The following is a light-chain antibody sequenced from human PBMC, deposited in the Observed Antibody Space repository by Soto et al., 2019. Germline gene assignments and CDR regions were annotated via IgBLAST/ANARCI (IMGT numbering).Light chain of an antibody. CDR1: QSVLYSPNNKNY. V-gene: IGKV4-1*01. Sequence: DIVMTQSPDSLAVSLGERATINCKSSQSVLYSPNNKNYLAWYQQKPGQPPKLLVYWASTRPSGVPDRFSGSGSGTDLTLTISSLQAEDAAVYYCHQYHSAPQPFGQGTKVEIK. J-gene: IGKJ1*01. CDR3: HQYHSAPQP. CDR2: WAS.